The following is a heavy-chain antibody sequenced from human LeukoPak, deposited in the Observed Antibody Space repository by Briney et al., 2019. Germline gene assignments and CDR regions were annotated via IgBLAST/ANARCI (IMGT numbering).Heavy chain of an antibody. J-gene: IGHJ4*02. V-gene: IGHV4-59*08. CDR1: GGSITSYY. CDR2: IIYSGTT. CDR3: ARHHISGYYYFDY. Sequence: EPSETLSLTCTVSGGSITSYYRNWIRQPPGKGLEWIGSIIYSGTTNYNPSLKSRVTISVNTSKSQFSLKLSSVTAADTAVYYCARHHISGYYYFDYWGQGTLVTVSS. D-gene: IGHD3-22*01.